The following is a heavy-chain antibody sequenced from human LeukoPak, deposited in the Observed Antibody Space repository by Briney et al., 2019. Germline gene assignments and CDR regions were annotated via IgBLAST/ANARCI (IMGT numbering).Heavy chain of an antibody. CDR1: GGSINSSSYY. V-gene: IGHV4-39*07. CDR3: ARDQLATVTRGNWFDP. Sequence: SEALSLTCTVSGGSINSSSYYWGWIRQPPGKGLEWIGSIYYSGSTYYNPSLKSRVTISVDTSKNQFSLKLSSVTAADTAVYYCARDQLATVTRGNWFDPWGQGTLVTVSS. CDR2: IYYSGST. D-gene: IGHD4-11*01. J-gene: IGHJ5*02.